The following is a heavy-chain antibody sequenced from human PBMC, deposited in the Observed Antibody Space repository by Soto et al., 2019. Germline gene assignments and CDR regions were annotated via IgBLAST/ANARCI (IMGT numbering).Heavy chain of an antibody. V-gene: IGHV3-23*01. CDR3: AAIAEPDY. CDR2: ISGSGGST. D-gene: IGHD6-13*01. CDR1: GFTFSSYA. J-gene: IGHJ4*02. Sequence: EVQLLESGGGLVQPGGSLRLSCAASGFTFSSYAMSWVRQAPGKGLEWVSAISGSGGSTYYADSVKGRFTISRDNSKNTLDLQIISLRAEDTDVYYCAAIAEPDYWGQGTLVTVSS.